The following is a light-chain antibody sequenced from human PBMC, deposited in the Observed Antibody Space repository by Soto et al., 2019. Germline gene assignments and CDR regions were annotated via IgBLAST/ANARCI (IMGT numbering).Light chain of an antibody. CDR1: QSISSY. V-gene: IGKV1-39*01. CDR2: AAS. Sequence: DIQMTQSPASLSASVGDRVTITCRASQSISSYLNWYQQKPGQAPKFLIYAASSLQSGVPSRFSGSGSGTDFTLTISSLQPEDFATYYCQQSYNTPLTFGPGTKVDIK. CDR3: QQSYNTPLT. J-gene: IGKJ3*01.